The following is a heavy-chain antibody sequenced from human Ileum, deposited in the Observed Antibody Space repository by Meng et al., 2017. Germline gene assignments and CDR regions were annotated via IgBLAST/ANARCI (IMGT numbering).Heavy chain of an antibody. D-gene: IGHD6-13*01. V-gene: IGHV3-11*01. J-gene: IGHJ4*02. CDR2: ISSSGSTI. CDR3: ARDDTAAAGTEFDY. Sequence: GGSLRLSCAASGFTFSDYYMSWIRQAPGKGLEWVSYISSSGSTIYYADSVKGRFTNSRDNAKNSLYLQMNSLRAEDTAVYYCARDDTAAAGTEFDYWGQGTLVTVSS. CDR1: GFTFSDYY.